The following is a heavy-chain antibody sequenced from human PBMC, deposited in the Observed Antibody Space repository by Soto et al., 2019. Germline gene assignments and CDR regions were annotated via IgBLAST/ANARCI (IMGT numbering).Heavy chain of an antibody. CDR3: ASGGENYDSSGRMFDY. J-gene: IGHJ4*02. CDR1: GFTFSSYG. CDR2: IWYDGSNK. V-gene: IGHV3-33*01. Sequence: QVQLVESGGGVVQPGRSLRLSCAASGFTFSSYGMHWVRQAPGKGLEWVAVIWYDGSNKYYADSVKGRFTISRDNSQNTLYLQMNSLRAEDTAVYYCASGGENYDSSGRMFDYWGQGTLVTVSS. D-gene: IGHD3-22*01.